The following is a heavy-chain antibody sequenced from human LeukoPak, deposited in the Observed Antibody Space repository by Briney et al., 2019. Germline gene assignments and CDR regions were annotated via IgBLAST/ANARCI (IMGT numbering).Heavy chain of an antibody. D-gene: IGHD2-2*01. J-gene: IGHJ5*02. V-gene: IGHV4-4*07. CDR1: GGSISSYY. CDR2: IYTSGST. CDR3: ARDRRCSSTSCYYESYNWFDP. Sequence: PSETLSLTCTVSGGSISSYYWSWLRQPAGKGLEWIGRIYTSGSTNYNPSLKSRVTMPVDTSKNQFSLKLSSVTAADTAVYYCARDRRCSSTSCYYESYNWFDPWGQGTLVTVSS.